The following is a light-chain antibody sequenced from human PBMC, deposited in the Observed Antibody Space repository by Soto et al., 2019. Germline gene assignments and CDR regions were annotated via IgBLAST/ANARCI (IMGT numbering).Light chain of an antibody. J-gene: IGKJ4*01. CDR3: QQRSVWPPRN. Sequence: VLTQSPDTLSLSPGERATLSCRATETVGSNLAWFQQKPGQTPRLLIYDASTRVTGIPARFRGSGYWRDFTLTISSMEPEDFSVYYCQQRSVWPPRNFGGGTKVEIK. CDR1: ETVGSN. CDR2: DAS. V-gene: IGKV3-11*02.